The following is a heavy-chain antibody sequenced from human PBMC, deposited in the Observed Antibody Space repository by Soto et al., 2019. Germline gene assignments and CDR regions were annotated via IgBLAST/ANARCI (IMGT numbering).Heavy chain of an antibody. Sequence: TVSGGSISSSSYYWGWIRQPPGKGLEWIGSIYYSGSTYYNPSLKSRVTISVDTSKNQFSLKLSSVTAADTAVYYCARYSSQPTQVEIFFDAFDIWGQGTMVTVSS. CDR3: ARYSSQPTQVEIFFDAFDI. V-gene: IGHV4-39*01. CDR2: IYYSGST. CDR1: GGSISSSSYY. J-gene: IGHJ3*02. D-gene: IGHD6-13*01.